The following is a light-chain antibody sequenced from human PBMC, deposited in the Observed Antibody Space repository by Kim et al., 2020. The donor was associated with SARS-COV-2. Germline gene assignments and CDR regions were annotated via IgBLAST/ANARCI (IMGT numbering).Light chain of an antibody. J-gene: IGKJ1*01. CDR2: KAS. CDR1: QSISSR. CDR3: QQYDSYWT. Sequence: DIQMTQSPSTLSASVGDRVTITCRASQSISSRLAWYQQKAGKAPNLLIYKASSLESGVPSRFSGNGSETEFTLTISGLQPDYFATYYCQQYDSYWTFGQGTKVDIK. V-gene: IGKV1-5*03.